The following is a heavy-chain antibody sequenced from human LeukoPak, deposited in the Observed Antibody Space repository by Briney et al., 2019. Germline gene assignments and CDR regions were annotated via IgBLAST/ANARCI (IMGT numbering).Heavy chain of an antibody. V-gene: IGHV3-74*01. CDR2: INTDGSST. CDR3: ARHLWSGYSLRPDHSCAFDI. CDR1: GFTFSSYW. J-gene: IGHJ3*02. Sequence: GGSLRLSCAASGFTFSSYWMHWVRQAPGKGLVWVSRINTDGSSTSYADSVKGRFTISRDNAKNTLCLQMNSLRAEDTAVYYCARHLWSGYSLRPDHSCAFDIWGQGTMVTVSS. D-gene: IGHD3-3*02.